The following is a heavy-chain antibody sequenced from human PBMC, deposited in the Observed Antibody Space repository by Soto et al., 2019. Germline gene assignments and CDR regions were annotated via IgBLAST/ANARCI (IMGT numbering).Heavy chain of an antibody. CDR2: INSDGSST. J-gene: IGHJ5*02. CDR3: ARDYPKRQKYGEYYWGRFDP. D-gene: IGHD4-17*01. CDR1: GFTFSSYW. V-gene: IGHV3-74*01. Sequence: EVQLVESGGGLVQPGGSLRLSCAASGFTFSSYWMHWVRQAPGKGLVWVSRINSDGSSTSYADSVKGRFTISRDNAKNTLYLQMNSLSAEDTAVYYCARDYPKRQKYGEYYWGRFDPWGQGTLVTVSS.